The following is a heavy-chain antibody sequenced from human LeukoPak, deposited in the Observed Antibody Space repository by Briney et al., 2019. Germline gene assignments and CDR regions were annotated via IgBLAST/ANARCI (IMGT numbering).Heavy chain of an antibody. CDR3: ARGMVRGVIKHYYYYYMDV. V-gene: IGHV3-7*01. D-gene: IGHD3-10*01. J-gene: IGHJ6*03. CDR2: IKQDGSEK. CDR1: GFTFSSYW. Sequence: GGSLRLSCAASGFTFSSYWMSWVRQAPGKGLEWVANIKQDGSEKYYVDSVKGRFTISRDNAKNSLYLQMNSLRAEDTAVYYCARGMVRGVIKHYYYYYMDVWGKGTTVTVSS.